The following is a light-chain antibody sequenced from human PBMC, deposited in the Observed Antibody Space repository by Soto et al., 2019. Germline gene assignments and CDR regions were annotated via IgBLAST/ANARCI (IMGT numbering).Light chain of an antibody. CDR3: EHSYITPPN. CDR1: HSVSGY. V-gene: IGKV1-39*01. Sequence: DIEMTQSPSSLSASVGYRVTITCPASHSVSGYLNLYQQKPCKAPTLLIYAASSLQSGVPSRFSGSGSGTDFTLKIRSLQPGDFATSPCEHSYITPPNFARGTXLEIK. CDR2: AAS. J-gene: IGKJ4*01.